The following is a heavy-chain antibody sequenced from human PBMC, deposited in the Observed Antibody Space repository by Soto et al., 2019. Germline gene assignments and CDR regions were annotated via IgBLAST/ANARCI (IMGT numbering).Heavy chain of an antibody. CDR3: ASPKGVYYDIPYGMDV. J-gene: IGHJ6*02. D-gene: IGHD3-3*01. CDR1: GGTFSSYA. Sequence: GASVKVSCKASGGTFSSYAISWVRQAPGQGLEWMGGIIPIFGTANYAQKFQGRVTITADESTSTAYMELSSLRSEDTAVYYCASPKGVYYDIPYGMDVWGQGTTVTVSS. CDR2: IIPIFGTA. V-gene: IGHV1-69*13.